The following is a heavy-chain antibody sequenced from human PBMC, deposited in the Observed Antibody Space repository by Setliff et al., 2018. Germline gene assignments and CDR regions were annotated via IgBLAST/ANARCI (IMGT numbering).Heavy chain of an antibody. Sequence: GGSLRLSCAASGFTFSTAWMNWVRQAPGKGLEWVGRIKGKNDGLATDYAAPVKGGFTISRDDSKNTLYLQMNSLKTEDTAVYYCTTDPSPTFGGVIGAAFDFWGQGTMVTVSS. CDR1: GFTFSTAW. J-gene: IGHJ3*01. D-gene: IGHD3-16*01. CDR2: IKGKNDGLAT. V-gene: IGHV3-15*07. CDR3: TTDPSPTFGGVIGAAFDF.